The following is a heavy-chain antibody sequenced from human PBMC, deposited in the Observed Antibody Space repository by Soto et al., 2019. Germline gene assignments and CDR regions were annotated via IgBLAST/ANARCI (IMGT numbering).Heavy chain of an antibody. CDR1: GGSFSGYY. D-gene: IGHD6-19*01. V-gene: IGHV4-34*01. Sequence: PSETLSLTCAVYGGSFSGYYWSWIRQPPGKGLEWIGEINHNGSTNYNPSLKSRVTISVDTSKNQFSLKLSSVTAADTAVYYCARAKKGQWLPYYYYYGMDVWGQGTTVTVSS. J-gene: IGHJ6*02. CDR2: INHNGST. CDR3: ARAKKGQWLPYYYYYGMDV.